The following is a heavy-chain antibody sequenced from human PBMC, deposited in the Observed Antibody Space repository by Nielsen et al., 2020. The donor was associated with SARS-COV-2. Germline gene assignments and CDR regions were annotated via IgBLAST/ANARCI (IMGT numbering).Heavy chain of an antibody. CDR3: ARDLRTMITFGGAGIFNWFDP. J-gene: IGHJ5*02. CDR1: GYTFTSYA. V-gene: IGHV1-69*13. D-gene: IGHD3-16*01. Sequence: SVKVSCKASGYTFTSYAISWVRQAPGQGLEWMGGIIPIFGTANYAQKFQGRVTITADESTSTAYMELSSLRSEDTAVYYCARDLRTMITFGGAGIFNWFDPWGQGTLVTVSS. CDR2: IIPIFGTA.